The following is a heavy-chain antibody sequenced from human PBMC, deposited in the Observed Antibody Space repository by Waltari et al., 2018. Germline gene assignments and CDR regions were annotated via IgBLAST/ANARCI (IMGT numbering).Heavy chain of an antibody. J-gene: IGHJ6*03. Sequence: EVQLVESGGVVVQPGGSLRLSCAASGFTFDDYAMHWVRQAPGKGLEWVSLISWDGGRTYYADSVEGRFTISRDNSKNSLYLQMNSLRAEDTAFYYCAKDGSAAAGLYYYYYYMDVWGIGTTVTVSS. CDR1: GFTFDDYA. V-gene: IGHV3-43D*04. CDR3: AKDGSAAAGLYYYYYYMDV. D-gene: IGHD6-25*01. CDR2: ISWDGGRT.